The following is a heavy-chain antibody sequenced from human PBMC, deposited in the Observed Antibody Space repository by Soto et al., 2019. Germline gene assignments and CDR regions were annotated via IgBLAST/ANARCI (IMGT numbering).Heavy chain of an antibody. V-gene: IGHV1-18*01. D-gene: IGHD6-13*01. CDR2: ISAHNGNT. J-gene: IGHJ4*02. Sequence: ASVKVSCKASGYTFTSYGISRVRQAPGQGLERMGWISAHNGNTNYAQKLQGRVTMTTDTSTSTAYMELRSLRSDDTAVYYCARWLDGSSWYASQYYFDYWGQGTLVTVSS. CDR1: GYTFTSYG. CDR3: ARWLDGSSWYASQYYFDY.